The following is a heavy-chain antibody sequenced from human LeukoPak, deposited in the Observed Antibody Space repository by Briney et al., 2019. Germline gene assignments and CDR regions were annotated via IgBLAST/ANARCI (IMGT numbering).Heavy chain of an antibody. Sequence: PGGSLRLSCAASGFTFSSYWMHWVRQAPGKGQVWVSRINSDGSSTSYADSVKGRFTISRDNAKNTLYLQMNSLRAEDTAVYYCARVGYYDFWSGYSFYYYYGMDVWGQGTTVTVSS. CDR3: ARVGYYDFWSGYSFYYYYGMDV. J-gene: IGHJ6*02. CDR1: GFTFSSYW. D-gene: IGHD3-3*01. V-gene: IGHV3-74*01. CDR2: INSDGSST.